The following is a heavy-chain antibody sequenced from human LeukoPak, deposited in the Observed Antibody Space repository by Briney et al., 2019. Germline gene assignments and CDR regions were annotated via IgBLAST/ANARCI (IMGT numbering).Heavy chain of an antibody. CDR1: GGSISSYY. Sequence: PSETLSLTCTVSGGSISSYYWSWIRQPPGKGLEWIGYIYYSGSTSYNPSLKSRVTISVDTSKNQFSLKLSSVTAADTAVYYCARGSSLAASWGQGTLVTVSS. V-gene: IGHV4-59*01. J-gene: IGHJ5*02. CDR3: ARGSSLAAS. CDR2: IYYSGST. D-gene: IGHD6-6*01.